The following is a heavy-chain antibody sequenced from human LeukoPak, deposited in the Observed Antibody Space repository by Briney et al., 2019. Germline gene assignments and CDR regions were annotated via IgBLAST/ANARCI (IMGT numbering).Heavy chain of an antibody. D-gene: IGHD3-3*01. CDR2: MNPNSGNR. J-gene: IGHJ6*02. CDR3: ARERAPSTYYDFWSGYHNYYYYGMDV. CDR1: GYSFTSCD. Sequence: GASVKVSCKGSGYSFTSCDINWVRQAPGQGLEWVGWMNPNSGNRDYAQKFQGRVTMTRIPSLSTASMELSSLRSEDTAVYYCARERAPSTYYDFWSGYHNYYYYGMDVWGQGTTVTVSS. V-gene: IGHV1-8*01.